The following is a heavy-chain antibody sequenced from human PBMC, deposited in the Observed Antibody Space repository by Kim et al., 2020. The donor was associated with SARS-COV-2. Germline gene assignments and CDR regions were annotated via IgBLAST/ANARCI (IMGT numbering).Heavy chain of an antibody. J-gene: IGHJ4*02. CDR2: ISDNGGGT. Sequence: GGSLRLSCAASGFTFNDYAMTWVRQAPGKGLEWVAAISDNGGGTYHADSVKGRFTISRDNSKNTLYLQMNSLIADDTAVYFCAKDGELGYCSISSCYIGFWGQGTLVSVSS. D-gene: IGHD2-2*01. CDR3: AKDGELGYCSISSCYIGF. CDR1: GFTFNDYA. V-gene: IGHV3-23*01.